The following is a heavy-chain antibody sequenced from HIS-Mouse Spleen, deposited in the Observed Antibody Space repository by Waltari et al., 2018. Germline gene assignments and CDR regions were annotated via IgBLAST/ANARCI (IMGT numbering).Heavy chain of an antibody. CDR2: VNPNSGGA. Sequence: QVQLVQSGAEVKKPGASVKVSCKASGYTFTGYYMHWVRQAPGQGSEWVGWVNPNSGGANYAKKFQGRVTMTRDTSISTAYMELSRLRSDDTAVYYCARALGYYFDYWGQGTLVTVSS. CDR1: GYTFTGYY. V-gene: IGHV1-2*02. J-gene: IGHJ4*02. CDR3: ARALGYYFDY. D-gene: IGHD7-27*01.